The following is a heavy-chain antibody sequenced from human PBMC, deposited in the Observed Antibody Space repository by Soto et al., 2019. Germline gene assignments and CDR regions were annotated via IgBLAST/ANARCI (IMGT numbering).Heavy chain of an antibody. CDR2: IIPIFGTA. CDR1: GGTFSSYA. CDR3: ARDQHSSGWYAGGSHFDY. J-gene: IGHJ4*02. D-gene: IGHD6-19*01. V-gene: IGHV1-69*13. Sequence: ASVKVSCKASGGTFSSYAISWVRQAPGQGLEWMGGIIPIFGTANYAQKFQGRVTITADESTSTAYMELSSLRSEDTAVYYCARDQHSSGWYAGGSHFDYWGQGTLVTVSS.